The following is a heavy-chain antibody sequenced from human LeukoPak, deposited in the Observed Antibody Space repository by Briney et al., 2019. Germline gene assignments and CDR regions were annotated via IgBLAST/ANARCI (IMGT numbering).Heavy chain of an antibody. Sequence: GGSLRLSCAVSGFAVSSNYMSWVRQAPGKGLEWVSAIYSGGSTYYADSVKGRFTISRDNSKNTLYLQMNSLRAEDTAVYYCARGSPPFDPWGQGTLVTVSS. V-gene: IGHV3-53*01. CDR1: GFAVSSNY. CDR3: ARGSPPFDP. CDR2: IYSGGST. J-gene: IGHJ5*02. D-gene: IGHD3-10*01.